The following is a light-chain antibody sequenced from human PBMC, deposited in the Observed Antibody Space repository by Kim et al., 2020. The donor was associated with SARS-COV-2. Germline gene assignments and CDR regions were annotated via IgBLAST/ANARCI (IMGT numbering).Light chain of an antibody. V-gene: IGLV1-40*01. CDR2: VNT. J-gene: IGLJ1*01. CDR3: HSYDSSLRGHA. CDR1: SSNIGAGYD. Sequence: QSVLTQPPSVSGAPGQRVTISCSGTSSNIGAGYDVHWYQKFPGTAPKLLIYVNTDRPSGVPDRFSASKSGTSASLTISGLQSEDEADYYCHSYDSSLRGHAFGSGTKVTVL.